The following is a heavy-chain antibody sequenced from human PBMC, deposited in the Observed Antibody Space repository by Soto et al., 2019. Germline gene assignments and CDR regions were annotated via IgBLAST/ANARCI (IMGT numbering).Heavy chain of an antibody. V-gene: IGHV1-18*01. CDR1: GYTFTSYG. D-gene: IGHD1-20*01. CDR2: ISAYNGNT. CDR3: ARDWFLGYNWNDADDAFDI. J-gene: IGHJ3*02. Sequence: ASVKVSFKASGYTFTSYGISWVRQAPGQGLEWMGWISAYNGNTNYAQKLQGRVTMTTDTSTSTAYMELRSLRSDDTAVYYCARDWFLGYNWNDADDAFDIWGQGTMVTVSS.